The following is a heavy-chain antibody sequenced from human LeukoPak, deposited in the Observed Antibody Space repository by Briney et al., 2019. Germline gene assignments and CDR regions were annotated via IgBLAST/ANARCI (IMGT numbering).Heavy chain of an antibody. D-gene: IGHD1-26*01. V-gene: IGHV3-69-1*02. Sequence: PGGSLRLSCSASGFAFGIYALNWFRHTPGKGLEWLSYISSTNAIYYADSVKGRFTISRDNAKESLYLQMNSLRAEDTAVDYCARDDKWAFDYWGQGTLVTVSS. J-gene: IGHJ4*02. CDR3: ARDDKWAFDY. CDR2: ISSTNAI. CDR1: GFAFGIYA.